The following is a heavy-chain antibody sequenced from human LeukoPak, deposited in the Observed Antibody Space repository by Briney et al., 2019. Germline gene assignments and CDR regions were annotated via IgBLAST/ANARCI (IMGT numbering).Heavy chain of an antibody. D-gene: IGHD6-13*01. CDR2: IYHSGNT. CDR1: GGSISSYH. CDR3: ARDRGAAAGMNWFDP. Sequence: PDTLSLTCTVSGGSISSYHWSWIRQPPGKELEWIGYIYHSGNTRRNPSLKSRVTISVDTSKNEFSLRLTSVTAADTAFYYCARDRGAAAGMNWFDPWGQGILVTVSS. J-gene: IGHJ5*02. V-gene: IGHV4-59*01.